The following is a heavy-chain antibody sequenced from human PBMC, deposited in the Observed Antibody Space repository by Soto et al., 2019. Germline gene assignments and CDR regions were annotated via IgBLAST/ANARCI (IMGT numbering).Heavy chain of an antibody. Sequence: QVQLQQWGAGLLKPSETLSLTCAVYGGSFSGYYWSWIRQPPGKGLEWIGEIRHSGSTNYNPSLKSGVTISVDTSKNQFSLKLSSVTAADTAVYYCARTYGGNSFDYWGQGTLVTVSS. CDR1: GGSFSGYY. V-gene: IGHV4-34*01. CDR3: ARTYGGNSFDY. CDR2: IRHSGST. D-gene: IGHD2-21*02. J-gene: IGHJ4*02.